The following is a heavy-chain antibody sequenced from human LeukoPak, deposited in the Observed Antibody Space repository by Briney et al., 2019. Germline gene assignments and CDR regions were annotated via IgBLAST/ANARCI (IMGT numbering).Heavy chain of an antibody. CDR3: ARLGSYSSGFLDY. CDR2: INHSGST. Sequence: SETLSLTYAVYGGSFSDYYWSWIRQPPGMGLEWIGEINHSGSTNYNPSLKSRVTISVDTSKNQFSLKLSSVTAADTAVYYCARLGSYSSGFLDYWGQGTLVTVSS. V-gene: IGHV4-34*01. J-gene: IGHJ4*02. CDR1: GGSFSDYY. D-gene: IGHD6-19*01.